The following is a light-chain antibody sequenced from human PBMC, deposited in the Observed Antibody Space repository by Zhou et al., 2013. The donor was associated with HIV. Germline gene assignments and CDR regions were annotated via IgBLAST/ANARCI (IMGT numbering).Light chain of an antibody. CDR2: GAH. CDR3: MQALETPPIT. J-gene: IGKJ5*01. Sequence: EVVLTQSPGTLSLSPGKRVTLSCRASHIVTNNFLAWYQQKPGQSPRLLIYGAHYRATGIPDRFSGSGSGTDFTLKISRVEAEDVGVYYCMQALETPPITFGQG. V-gene: IGKV3-20*01. CDR1: HIVTNNF.